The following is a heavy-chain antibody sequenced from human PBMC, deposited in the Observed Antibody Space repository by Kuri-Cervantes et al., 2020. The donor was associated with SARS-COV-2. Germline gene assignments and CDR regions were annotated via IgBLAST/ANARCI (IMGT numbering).Heavy chain of an antibody. Sequence: SETLSLICIVSGGPIISDNWWSWIRQPPGKGLEWVGEVHYSGSTNYNPSLKSRVTMSMDKSKNHFSLMLTSMTAADTPVYYCADSYNWNRFDSWGQGALVTVSS. D-gene: IGHD1-20*01. CDR2: VHYSGST. CDR3: ADSYNWNRFDS. V-gene: IGHV4-4*02. J-gene: IGHJ4*02. CDR1: GGPIISDNW.